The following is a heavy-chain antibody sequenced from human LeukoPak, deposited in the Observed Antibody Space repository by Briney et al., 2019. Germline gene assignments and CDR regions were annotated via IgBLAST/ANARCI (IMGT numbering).Heavy chain of an antibody. J-gene: IGHJ3*02. D-gene: IGHD6-13*01. CDR1: GYTFTGCY. V-gene: IGHV1-2*02. CDR3: ARDDSSSGAFDI. Sequence: ASVKVSCKASGYTFTGCYMHWVRQAPGQGLEWMGWINPNSGGTNYAQKFQGRVTMTRDTSISTAYMELSRLRSDDTAVYYCARDDSSSGAFDIWGQGTMVTVSS. CDR2: INPNSGGT.